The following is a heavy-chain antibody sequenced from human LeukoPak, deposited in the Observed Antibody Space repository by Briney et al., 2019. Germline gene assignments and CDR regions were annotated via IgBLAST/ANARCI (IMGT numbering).Heavy chain of an antibody. CDR1: GFTFSSYE. CDR3: ARGISSSYHRHFDY. Sequence: GGSLRLSCAASGFTFSSYEMNWVRQAPGKGLEWVSLIRSIVTSIDYVDSVKGRFTISRDNAKNSLYLQMDSLRAEDTAVYYCARGISSSYHRHFDYWGQGIQVTVSS. CDR2: IRSIVTSI. V-gene: IGHV3-48*03. D-gene: IGHD6-13*01. J-gene: IGHJ4*02.